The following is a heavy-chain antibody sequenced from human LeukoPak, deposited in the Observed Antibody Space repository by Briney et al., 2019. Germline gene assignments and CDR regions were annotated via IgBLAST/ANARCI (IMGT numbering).Heavy chain of an antibody. CDR2: ISYDGSNK. Sequence: SCKASGYTFTYYYMHWVRQAPGKGLEWVAVISYDGSNKYYADSVKGRFTISRDNSKNTLYLQMNSLRAEDTAVYYCAKGATTVTTNYYFDYWGQGTLVTVSS. CDR3: AKGATTVTTNYYFDY. V-gene: IGHV3-30*18. J-gene: IGHJ4*02. CDR1: GYTFTYYY. D-gene: IGHD4-17*01.